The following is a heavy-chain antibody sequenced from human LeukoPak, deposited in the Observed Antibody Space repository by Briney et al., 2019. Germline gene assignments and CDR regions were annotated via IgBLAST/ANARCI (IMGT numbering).Heavy chain of an antibody. D-gene: IGHD3-10*01. V-gene: IGHV4-34*01. CDR2: INHSGST. J-gene: IGHJ5*02. CDR1: GGSFSDYY. CDR3: ARGRPVLLWFGEPSNWFDP. Sequence: SETLSLTCAVYGGSFSDYYWTWIRQPPGKGLEWIGEINHSGSTNYNPSLKSRVTVSVDTSKNQFSLKLSSVTAADTAVYYCARGRPVLLWFGEPSNWFDPWGQGTLVTVSS.